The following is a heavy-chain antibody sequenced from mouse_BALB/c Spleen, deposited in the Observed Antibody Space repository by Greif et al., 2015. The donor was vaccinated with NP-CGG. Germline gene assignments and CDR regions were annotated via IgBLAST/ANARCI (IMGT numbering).Heavy chain of an antibody. CDR1: GYTFTSYW. Sequence: QVQLQQSGAELAKPGASVKMSCKASGYTFTSYWMHWVKQRPGQGLEWIGYINPSTGYTEYNQKFKDKATLTADKSSSTAYMQLSSLTSEDSAVYCCANYYGSSYYFDYWGQGTTLTVSS. CDR2: INPSTGYT. CDR3: ANYYGSSYYFDY. J-gene: IGHJ2*01. V-gene: IGHV1-7*01. D-gene: IGHD1-1*01.